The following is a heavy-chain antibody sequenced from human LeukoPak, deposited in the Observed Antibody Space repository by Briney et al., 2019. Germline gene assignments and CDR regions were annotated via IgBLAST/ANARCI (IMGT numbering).Heavy chain of an antibody. J-gene: IGHJ4*02. CDR2: ISGSGGST. V-gene: IGHV3-23*01. Sequence: PGGSLRLSCAASGFTFSTYAMSWVRQAPGKGLEWVSVISGSGGSTYYADSVKGRFTISRDNSKNTLFLQMNSLRADDTALYYCAKCGHLGHYFDYWGQGILVTVSS. CDR1: GFTFSTYA. CDR3: AKCGHLGHYFDY. D-gene: IGHD2-21*01.